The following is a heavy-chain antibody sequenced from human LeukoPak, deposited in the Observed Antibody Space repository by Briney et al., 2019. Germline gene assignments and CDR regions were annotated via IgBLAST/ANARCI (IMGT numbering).Heavy chain of an antibody. V-gene: IGHV3-23*01. CDR3: ARESFKSLAGYLDY. CDR1: GFTFSNYA. J-gene: IGHJ4*02. Sequence: TGGSLRLSCAASGFTFSNYAMTWVRQAPGKGLEWVSGINGGGDTTYYADSEKGRFTISRDNSRNTLYLQMNSLRVPDTAVHFCARESFKSLAGYLDYWGQGSLVTVSS. D-gene: IGHD6-19*01. CDR2: INGGGDTT.